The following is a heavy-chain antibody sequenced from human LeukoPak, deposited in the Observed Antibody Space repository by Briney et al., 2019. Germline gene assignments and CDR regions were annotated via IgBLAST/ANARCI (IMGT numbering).Heavy chain of an antibody. J-gene: IGHJ4*02. CDR3: ARDVYYYDSSGYSQSLRFDY. CDR2: ISSSGSTI. CDR1: GFSFRSYG. Sequence: AGGSLRLSCAASGFSFRSYGMNWVRQAPGKGLEWVSYISSSGSTIYYADSVKGRFTISRDNPKNSLYLQMNSLRAEDTAVYYCARDVYYYDSSGYSQSLRFDYWGQGTLVTVSS. D-gene: IGHD3-22*01. V-gene: IGHV3-48*03.